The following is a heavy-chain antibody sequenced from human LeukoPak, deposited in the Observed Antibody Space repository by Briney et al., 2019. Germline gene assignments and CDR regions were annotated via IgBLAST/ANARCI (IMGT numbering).Heavy chain of an antibody. CDR2: ISYDGRNE. D-gene: IGHD5-18*01. J-gene: IGHJ4*02. CDR3: AREYTGSRFDV. Sequence: GGSLRLSCAASGFTFSDYYMSWIRQAPGKGLEWVIGISYDGRNEDHADSVKGRFTISRDNSKNTLFLQMNSLRPEDTAVYYCAREYTGSRFDVWGQGTLVTVSS. V-gene: IGHV3-30-3*01. CDR1: GFTFSDYY.